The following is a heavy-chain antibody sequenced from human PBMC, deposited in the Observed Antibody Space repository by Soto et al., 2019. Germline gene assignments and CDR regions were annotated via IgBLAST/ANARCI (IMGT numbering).Heavy chain of an antibody. V-gene: IGHV1-8*01. D-gene: IGHD2-2*01. CDR1: GYTFTSYD. CDR2: MNPNSGNT. CDR3: AKELGYCSSTSCPYYFDY. J-gene: IGHJ4*02. Sequence: ASVKVSCKASGYTFTSYDINWVRQATGQGLEWMGWMNPNSGNTGYAQKFQGRVTMTRNTSISTAYMELSSLRAEDTAVYYCAKELGYCSSTSCPYYFDYWGQGTLVTVSS.